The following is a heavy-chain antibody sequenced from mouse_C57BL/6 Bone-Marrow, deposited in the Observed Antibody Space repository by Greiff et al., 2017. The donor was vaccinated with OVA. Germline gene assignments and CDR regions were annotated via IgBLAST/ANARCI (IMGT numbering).Heavy chain of an antibody. J-gene: IGHJ2*01. Sequence: EVQLQQSGPGLVKPSQSLSLTCSVTGYSITSGYYWNWIRQFPGNKLECIGYLRYDGSTKYNPSLKNRISITRDTSKNQFFLKLNSVTTEDPATYYCARGRLYGSREYFDYWGQGTTLTVSS. CDR1: GYSITSGYY. CDR2: LRYDGST. D-gene: IGHD1-1*01. V-gene: IGHV3-6*01. CDR3: ARGRLYGSREYFDY.